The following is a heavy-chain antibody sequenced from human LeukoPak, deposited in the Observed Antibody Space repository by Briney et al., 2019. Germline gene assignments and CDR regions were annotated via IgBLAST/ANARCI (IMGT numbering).Heavy chain of an antibody. Sequence: ASVKVSCKASGYTFTSYDINWVRQATGQGLEWMGWMNPNSGNTGYAQKFQGRVTMTTDTSTSTAYMELRSLRSDDTAVYYCARIALRHYGMDVWGQGTTVTVSS. V-gene: IGHV1-8*01. CDR1: GYTFTSYD. CDR2: MNPNSGNT. J-gene: IGHJ6*02. D-gene: IGHD2-21*01. CDR3: ARIALRHYGMDV.